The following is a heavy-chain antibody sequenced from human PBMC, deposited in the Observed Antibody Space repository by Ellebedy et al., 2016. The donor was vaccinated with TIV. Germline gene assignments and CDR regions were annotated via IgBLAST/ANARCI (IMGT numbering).Heavy chain of an antibody. CDR2: INPDGSIT. Sequence: GGSLRLSCAASGFTFSGYWMHWVRQAPGKGPVWVSRINPDGSITGYAAAVKGRFTISRDNAKNTLYLQMNSLRIEDTAVYYCAREHKWNLPDYWGQGTLVTVSS. J-gene: IGHJ4*02. V-gene: IGHV3-74*01. D-gene: IGHD1-7*01. CDR3: AREHKWNLPDY. CDR1: GFTFSGYW.